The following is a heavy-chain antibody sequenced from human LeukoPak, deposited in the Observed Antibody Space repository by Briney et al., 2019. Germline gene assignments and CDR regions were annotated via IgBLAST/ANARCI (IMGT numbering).Heavy chain of an antibody. CDR3: AKDLANSWTIDY. Sequence: GRSLRLSCAASGFNFSTYGMHWVRRAPGKGLEWVAVIWYDGSIKNYADSVKGRFTISRDNSRNTLYLQMNSLSVEDTAFYYCAKDLANSWTIDYWGQGTLVTVSS. CDR1: GFNFSTYG. D-gene: IGHD1-1*01. V-gene: IGHV3-33*06. J-gene: IGHJ4*02. CDR2: IWYDGSIK.